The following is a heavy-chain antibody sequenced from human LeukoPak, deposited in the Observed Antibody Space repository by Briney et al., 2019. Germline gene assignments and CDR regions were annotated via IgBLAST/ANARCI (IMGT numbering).Heavy chain of an antibody. CDR3: ARDAVHYYDFWSGYPDY. CDR1: GFTFSSYA. CDR2: ISYDGSNK. D-gene: IGHD3-3*01. J-gene: IGHJ4*02. V-gene: IGHV3-30-3*01. Sequence: PGGSLRLSCAASGFTFSSYAMHWLRQAPGKGLEWVAVISYDGSNKYYADSVKGRFTISRDNSKNTLYLQMNRLRAEDTAVYYCARDAVHYYDFWSGYPDYWGQGTLVTVSS.